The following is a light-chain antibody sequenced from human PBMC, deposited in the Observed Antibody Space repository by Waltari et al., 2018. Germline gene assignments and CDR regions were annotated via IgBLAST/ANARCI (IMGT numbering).Light chain of an antibody. Sequence: QSALTQPPSASGSPGQSVIISCTGTSSDIGGYNYVSWYQQHPGKAPKVLIYEGNKRPSGFPDRSSGSKSGNTASLTVSGLQADDEADYYCSSYGGNRNEVIGGGTKLTVL. CDR1: SSDIGGYNY. V-gene: IGLV2-8*01. CDR3: SSYGGNRNEV. CDR2: EGN. J-gene: IGLJ3*02.